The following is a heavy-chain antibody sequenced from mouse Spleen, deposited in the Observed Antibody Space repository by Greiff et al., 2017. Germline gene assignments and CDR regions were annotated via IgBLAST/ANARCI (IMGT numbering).Heavy chain of an antibody. D-gene: IGHD2-14*01. Sequence: QVQLQQSGPGLVQPSQSLSITCTVSGFSLTSYGVHWVRQSPGKGLEWLGVIWSGGSTDYNAAFISRLSISKDNSKSQVFFKMNSLQADDTAIYYCARGAYYRYDDVPFAYWGQGTLVTVSA. CDR3: ARGAYYRYDDVPFAY. CDR1: GFSLTSYG. V-gene: IGHV2-2*01. J-gene: IGHJ3*01. CDR2: IWSGGST.